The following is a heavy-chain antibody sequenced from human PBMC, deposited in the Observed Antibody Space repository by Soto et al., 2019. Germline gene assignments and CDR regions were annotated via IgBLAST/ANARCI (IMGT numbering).Heavy chain of an antibody. CDR3: ARAIAYCGGDCYSVFNY. CDR1: GGTFSSYA. V-gene: IGHV1-69*06. CDR2: IIPIFGTA. D-gene: IGHD2-21*02. J-gene: IGHJ4*02. Sequence: SVKVSCKASGGTFSSYAISWVRQAPGQGLEWMGGIIPIFGTANYAQKFQGRVTITADKSTSTAYMELSSLRSEDTAVYYCARAIAYCGGDCYSVFNYWGQGTLVTVSS.